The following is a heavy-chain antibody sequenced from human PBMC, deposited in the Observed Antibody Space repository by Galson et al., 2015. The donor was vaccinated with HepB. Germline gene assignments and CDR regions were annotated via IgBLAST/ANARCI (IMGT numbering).Heavy chain of an antibody. J-gene: IGHJ6*02. CDR3: AREITIFGADGGGMDV. CDR1: GFTFSSYS. Sequence: SLRLSCAASGFTFSSYSMNWVRQAPGKGLEWVSSISSSSSYIYYADSVKGRFTISRDNAKNSLYLQMNSLRAEDTAVYYCAREITIFGADGGGMDVWGQGTTVTVSS. D-gene: IGHD3-3*01. CDR2: ISSSSSYI. V-gene: IGHV3-21*01.